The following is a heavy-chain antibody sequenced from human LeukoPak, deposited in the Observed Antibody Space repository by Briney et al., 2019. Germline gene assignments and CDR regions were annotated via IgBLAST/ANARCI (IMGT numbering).Heavy chain of an antibody. Sequence: GGSLRLSCAASGFTFSSYSMNWVRQAPGKGPEWVSYISSSSATIYYADSVEGRFTISRDNAKNSLYLQMNSLRAEDTAVYYCARSITGTTRSTDCWGQGTLVTVSS. CDR1: GFTFSSYS. V-gene: IGHV3-48*01. CDR2: ISSSSATI. J-gene: IGHJ4*02. D-gene: IGHD1-7*01. CDR3: ARSITGTTRSTDC.